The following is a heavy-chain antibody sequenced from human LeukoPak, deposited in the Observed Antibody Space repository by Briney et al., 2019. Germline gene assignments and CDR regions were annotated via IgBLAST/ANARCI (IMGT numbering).Heavy chain of an antibody. D-gene: IGHD3-9*01. V-gene: IGHV1-69*13. CDR2: IIPIFGTA. J-gene: IGHJ4*02. CDR1: GYTFTGYY. Sequence: GASVKVSCKASGYTFTGYYMHWVRQAPGQGLEWMGGIIPIFGTANYAQKFQGRVTITADESTSTAYMELSSLRSEDTAVYYCARVRLRYFDMYYFDYWGQGTLVTVSS. CDR3: ARVRLRYFDMYYFDY.